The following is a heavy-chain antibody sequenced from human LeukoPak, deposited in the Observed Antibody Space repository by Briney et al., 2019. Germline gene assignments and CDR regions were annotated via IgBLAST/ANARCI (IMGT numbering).Heavy chain of an antibody. CDR3: AKDFYAYVYYYMDV. J-gene: IGHJ6*03. CDR1: GGSFSGYY. V-gene: IGHV4-34*01. D-gene: IGHD3-16*01. CDR2: INHSGST. Sequence: SETLSLTCAVYGGSFSGYYWSWIRQPPGKGLEWIGEINHSGSTNYNPSLKSRVTISVDTSKNQFSLKLSSVTAADTAVYYCAKDFYAYVYYYMDVWGKGTTVTISS.